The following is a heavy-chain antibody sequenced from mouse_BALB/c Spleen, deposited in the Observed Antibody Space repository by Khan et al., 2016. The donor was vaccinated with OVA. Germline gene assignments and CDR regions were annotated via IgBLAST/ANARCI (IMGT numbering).Heavy chain of an antibody. D-gene: IGHD2-12*01. CDR1: GYTFTNYG. CDR3: ARPPYFSYSLDH. V-gene: IGHV9-3-1*01. Sequence: QIQLVQSGPEMKKPGETVKISCKASGYTFTNYGVNWVKQSPGKALKWMGWINTFTGEPTYADDFKGRFAFSLETSASAASLQINNLKNEDTATYFCARPPYFSYSLDHWCQGTSVTVSS. J-gene: IGHJ4*01. CDR2: INTFTGEP.